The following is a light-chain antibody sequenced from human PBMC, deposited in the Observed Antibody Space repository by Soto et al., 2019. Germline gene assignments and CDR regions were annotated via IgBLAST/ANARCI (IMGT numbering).Light chain of an antibody. V-gene: IGLV3-21*04. CDR1: NIGSKS. Sequence: SYELTQPPSVSVAPGKTARITCGGNNIGSKSVHWYQQKPGQAPVLVIYYDSDRPSGIPERFSGSNSGNTATLTISRVEAGDEADYYCQVWDSNSDHPYVFGTGTKLTVL. CDR2: YDS. J-gene: IGLJ1*01. CDR3: QVWDSNSDHPYV.